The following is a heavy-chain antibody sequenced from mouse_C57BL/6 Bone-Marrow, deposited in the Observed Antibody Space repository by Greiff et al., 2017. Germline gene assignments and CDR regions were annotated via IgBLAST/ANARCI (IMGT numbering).Heavy chain of an antibody. Sequence: VKLMESGAELVKPGASVKISCKASGYAFSSYWMNWVKQRPGKGLEWIGQIYPGDGDTNYNGKFKGKATLTADKSSSTAYMQLSSLTSEDSAVYFCAPDSSGYTFAYWGQGTLVTVSA. CDR3: APDSSGYTFAY. D-gene: IGHD3-2*02. J-gene: IGHJ3*01. CDR1: GYAFSSYW. V-gene: IGHV1-80*01. CDR2: IYPGDGDT.